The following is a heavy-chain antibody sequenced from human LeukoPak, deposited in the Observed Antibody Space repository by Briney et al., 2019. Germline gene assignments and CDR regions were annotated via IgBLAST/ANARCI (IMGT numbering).Heavy chain of an antibody. Sequence: GGSLRLSCAASGFTFSSYGMHWVRQAPGKGLEWVAVISYDGSNKYYADSMKGRFTISRDNSKNTLYLQMNSLRAEDTAVYYCAKDWGRYYYDSSGYNYWGQGTLVTVSS. CDR3: AKDWGRYYYDSSGYNY. CDR2: ISYDGSNK. D-gene: IGHD3-22*01. V-gene: IGHV3-30*18. CDR1: GFTFSSYG. J-gene: IGHJ4*02.